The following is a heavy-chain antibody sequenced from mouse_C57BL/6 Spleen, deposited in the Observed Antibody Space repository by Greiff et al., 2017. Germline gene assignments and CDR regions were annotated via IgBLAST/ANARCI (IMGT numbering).Heavy chain of an antibody. CDR2: IYPGSGNT. Sequence: HVHLLESGAELVRPGASVKLSCKASGYTFTGYYINWVKQRPGQGLEWIARIYPGSGNTYYNEKFKGKATLTAEKSSSTAYMQLSSLTSEDSAVYFCARVWDYWGQGTTLTVSS. CDR1: GYTFTGYY. J-gene: IGHJ2*01. CDR3: ARVWDY. V-gene: IGHV1-76*01.